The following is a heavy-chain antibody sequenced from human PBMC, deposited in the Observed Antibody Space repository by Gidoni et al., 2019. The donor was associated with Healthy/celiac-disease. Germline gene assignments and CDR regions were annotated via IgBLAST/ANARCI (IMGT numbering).Heavy chain of an antibody. D-gene: IGHD6-19*01. V-gene: IGHV1-3*01. J-gene: IGHJ6*02. CDR1: GYTFTSYA. CDR3: AREQGIAVAGRDGMDV. Sequence: QVQLVQSGAEVKKPGASVEVSCKASGYTFTSYAMHWVRQAPGQRLEWMGWINAGNGNTNYSQKFQGRVTITRDTSASTAYMELSSLRSEDTAVYYCAREQGIAVAGRDGMDVWGQGTTVTVSS. CDR2: INAGNGNT.